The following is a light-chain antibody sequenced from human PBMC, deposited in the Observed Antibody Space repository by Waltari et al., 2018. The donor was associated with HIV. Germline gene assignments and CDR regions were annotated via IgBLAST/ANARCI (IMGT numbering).Light chain of an antibody. V-gene: IGLV2-14*03. CDR3: ASFTEDFTVV. CDR1: DSDFGFNNF. Sequence: SVVTQPASVSGFPGQSVTISCTGSDSDFGFNNFVSWYQQHPGKIPKVILCEVDSRASGVGDRFSGSRSGNTASLTISGLRTEDEATYHCASFTEDFTVVFGGGTK. CDR2: EVD. J-gene: IGLJ2*01.